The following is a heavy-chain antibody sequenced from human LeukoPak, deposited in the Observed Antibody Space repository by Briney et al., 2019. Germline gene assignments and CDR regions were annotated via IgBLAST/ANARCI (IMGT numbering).Heavy chain of an antibody. V-gene: IGHV4-38-2*02. CDR3: ARQTGSGLFILP. CDR2: IYYTGNT. D-gene: IGHD3/OR15-3a*01. Sequence: SETLSLTCTVSGYSISSGYYWGWIRQPPGKGLEWIGSIYYTGNTYYNASLKSQVSISIDTSKNQFSLKLTSVTAADTSVYYCARQTGSGLFILPGGQGTLVTVSS. J-gene: IGHJ4*02. CDR1: GYSISSGYY.